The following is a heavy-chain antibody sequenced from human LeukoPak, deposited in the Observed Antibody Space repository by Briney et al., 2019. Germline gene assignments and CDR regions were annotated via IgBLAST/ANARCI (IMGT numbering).Heavy chain of an antibody. V-gene: IGHV4-59*01. CDR1: GGSISSYY. CDR3: ARSYGDYSADY. Sequence: SETLSLTCTVSGGSISSYYCTWIRQPPGKGLGWIGYIYNSGSTNYNPSLKSRVTISVDTSKNQFSLKLSSVTAADTAEYYCARSYGDYSADYWGQGTLVTVSS. D-gene: IGHD4-17*01. CDR2: IYNSGST. J-gene: IGHJ4*02.